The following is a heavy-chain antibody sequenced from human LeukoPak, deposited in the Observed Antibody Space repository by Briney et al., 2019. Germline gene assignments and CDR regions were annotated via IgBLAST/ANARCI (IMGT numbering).Heavy chain of an antibody. Sequence: SETLSLICTVSGGSISSGSYYWGWIRQPPGKGLEWIGSIYYSGSTYYNPSLKSRVTISVDTSKNQFSLKLSSVTAADTAVYYCARGARYSWVPDYWGQGTLVTVSS. CDR3: ARGARYSWVPDY. D-gene: IGHD2-21*01. V-gene: IGHV4-39*07. CDR1: GGSISSGSYY. CDR2: IYYSGST. J-gene: IGHJ4*02.